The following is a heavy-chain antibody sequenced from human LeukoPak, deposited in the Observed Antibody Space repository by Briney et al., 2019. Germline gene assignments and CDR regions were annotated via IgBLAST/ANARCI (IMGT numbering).Heavy chain of an antibody. CDR1: GGSISSSDYY. CDR3: ARENYCTNGVCWAFDP. D-gene: IGHD2-8*01. Sequence: SETLSLTCTVSGGSISSSDYYWGWIRQPPGKGLEWIGNIYYTGSTSYNSSLKSRVTISIDTSKNQFSLQLSSVTAADTAVYFCARENYCTNGVCWAFDPWGQGTLVTVSS. J-gene: IGHJ5*02. CDR2: IYYTGST. V-gene: IGHV4-39*07.